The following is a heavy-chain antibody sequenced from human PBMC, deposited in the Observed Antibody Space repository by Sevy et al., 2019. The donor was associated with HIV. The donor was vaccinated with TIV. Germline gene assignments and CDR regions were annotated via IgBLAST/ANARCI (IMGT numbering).Heavy chain of an antibody. CDR1: GFSFSTYG. CDR2: IWYDGSKK. J-gene: IGHJ4*02. V-gene: IGHV3-33*01. Sequence: GGSLRLSCATSGFSFSTYGMHWVRQAPGKGLEWVAGIWYDGSKKQYADSVKGRFTISRDNSKNTMYLQMNSLGVEDMGLFYCARGRDENSSGLSVPFDQGGEGTGDTVSS. D-gene: IGHD3-22*01. CDR3: ARGRDENSSGLSVPFDQ.